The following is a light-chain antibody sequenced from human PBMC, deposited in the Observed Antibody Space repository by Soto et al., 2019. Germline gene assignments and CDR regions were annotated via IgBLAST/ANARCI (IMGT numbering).Light chain of an antibody. CDR2: GAS. J-gene: IGKJ1*01. CDR1: QSVSNNY. CDR3: QPYGSSPPWT. V-gene: IGKV3-20*01. Sequence: EIVLTHSPGTLSLSQGERATLSCGAIQSVSNNYLAWYQQKPGQAPSLLIYGASNRATGIPDRFSGSGSGTDFTPTISRLEPEDFAVYYCQPYGSSPPWTFGQRTKVDI.